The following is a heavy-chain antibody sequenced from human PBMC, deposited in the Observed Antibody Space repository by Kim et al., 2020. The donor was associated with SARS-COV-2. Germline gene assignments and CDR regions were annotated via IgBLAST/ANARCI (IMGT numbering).Heavy chain of an antibody. Sequence: GESLKISCKGSGYSFTSYWIGWVRQMPGKGLEWMGIIYPGDSDTRYSPSFQGQVTISADKSISTAYLQWSSLKASDTAMYYCARRPVRYDSSGYYYDYWGQGTLVTVSS. D-gene: IGHD3-22*01. CDR2: IYPGDSDT. CDR3: ARRPVRYDSSGYYYDY. J-gene: IGHJ4*02. V-gene: IGHV5-51*01. CDR1: GYSFTSYW.